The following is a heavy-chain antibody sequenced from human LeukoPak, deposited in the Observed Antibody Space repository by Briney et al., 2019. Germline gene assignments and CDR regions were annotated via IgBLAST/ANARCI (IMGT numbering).Heavy chain of an antibody. V-gene: IGHV3-15*01. CDR1: GFRLTYYW. J-gene: IGHJ3*02. D-gene: IGHD2-2*01. CDR3: TTERDCSSTTCPSAFNI. CDR2: IKSKTYGETS. Sequence: PGGSLRLSCAASGFRLTYYWIRWVRQARGKGLEWGERIKSKTYGETSEYAAPVKGRFTCSSDDLKDTVYLQMNSLQTEDTAVYYCTTERDCSSTTCPSAFNIWGQGTMVTVSS.